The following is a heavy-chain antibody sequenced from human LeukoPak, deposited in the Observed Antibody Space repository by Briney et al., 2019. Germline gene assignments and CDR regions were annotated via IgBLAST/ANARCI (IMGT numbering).Heavy chain of an antibody. Sequence: GGSLRLSCAASGFTFSSYAMHWVRQAPGKGLEWVAVISYDGSNKYYADSVKGRFTISRDNSKNTLYLQMNSLRAEDTAVYYCARVGKSAVAGTIDYWGQGTLVTVSS. CDR1: GFTFSSYA. CDR2: ISYDGSNK. D-gene: IGHD6-19*01. CDR3: ARVGKSAVAGTIDY. J-gene: IGHJ4*02. V-gene: IGHV3-30-3*01.